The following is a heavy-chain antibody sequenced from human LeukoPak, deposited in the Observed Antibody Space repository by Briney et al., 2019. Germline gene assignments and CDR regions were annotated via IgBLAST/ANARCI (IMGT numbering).Heavy chain of an antibody. D-gene: IGHD3-3*01. CDR2: IYHSGST. Sequence: SQTLSLTCAVSGGSISSGGYSWSWSRQPPGKGLEWIGYIYHSGSTYYNPSLKSRVTRSVDRSKNQFSLKLSSVTAADTAVYYCARGTIFGVVSHFDYWGQGTLVTVSS. V-gene: IGHV4-30-2*01. CDR1: GGSISSGGYS. J-gene: IGHJ4*02. CDR3: ARGTIFGVVSHFDY.